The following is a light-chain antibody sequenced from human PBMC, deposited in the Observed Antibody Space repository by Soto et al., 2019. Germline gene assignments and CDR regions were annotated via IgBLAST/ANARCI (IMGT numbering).Light chain of an antibody. Sequence: DIVLTQSPATLSLSPGERATLSCRASQSVTNYLAWYQLKPGQAPRLLIYDASNRATGVPARFSGSGSGTDFTLTISSLEPEDFGVYYCQQRYTWPLTFGGGTKVDIK. CDR3: QQRYTWPLT. J-gene: IGKJ4*01. CDR2: DAS. V-gene: IGKV3-11*01. CDR1: QSVTNY.